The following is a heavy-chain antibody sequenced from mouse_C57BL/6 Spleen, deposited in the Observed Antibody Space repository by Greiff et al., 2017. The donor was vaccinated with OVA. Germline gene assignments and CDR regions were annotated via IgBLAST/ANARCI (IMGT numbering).Heavy chain of an antibody. CDR3: GYYCGSSLFDY. Sequence: EVQLQESGAELVKPGASVKLSCTASGFNIKDYYMHWVKQRTEQGLEWIGRIDPEDGETKYAPKFQGKATITSDTSSNTAYLQLSILTSADTAVYYCGYYCGSSLFDYWGQGTTLTVSS. V-gene: IGHV14-2*01. CDR1: GFNIKDYY. CDR2: IDPEDGET. J-gene: IGHJ2*01. D-gene: IGHD1-1*01.